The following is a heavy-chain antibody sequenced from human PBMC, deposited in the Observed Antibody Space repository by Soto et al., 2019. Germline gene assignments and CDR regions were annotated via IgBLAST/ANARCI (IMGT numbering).Heavy chain of an antibody. CDR3: ARDFAYYYDSSGYPDAFDI. J-gene: IGHJ3*02. CDR1: GGSLSNYH. CDR2: IHYSGTT. V-gene: IGHV4-59*01. Sequence: SETLSLTCSVSGGSLSNYHWSWIRQPPGKGLEWIGYIHYSGTTNYNPSLKSRVTISVDTSKNQFSLKLSSVTAADTAVYYCARDFAYYYDSSGYPDAFDIWGQGTMVTVSS. D-gene: IGHD3-22*01.